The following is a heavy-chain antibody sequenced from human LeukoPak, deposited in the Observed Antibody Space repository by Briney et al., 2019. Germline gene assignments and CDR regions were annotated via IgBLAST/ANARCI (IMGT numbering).Heavy chain of an antibody. CDR3: AREGEAYYGSGSYYTLGAFDI. D-gene: IGHD3-10*01. V-gene: IGHV3-64*01. CDR2: ISSNGGST. CDR1: GFTFSSYA. Sequence: TGGSLRLSCAASGFTFSSYAMHWVRQAPGKGLEYVSAISSNGGSTYYANSVKGRFTISRDNSKNTLYLQMGSLRAEDMAVYYCAREGEAYYGSGSYYTLGAFDIWGQGTMVTVSS. J-gene: IGHJ3*02.